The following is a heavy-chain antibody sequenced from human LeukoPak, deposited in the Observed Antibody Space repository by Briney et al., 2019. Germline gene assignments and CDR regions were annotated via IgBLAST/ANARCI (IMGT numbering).Heavy chain of an antibody. CDR3: ARESVVTALVGY. J-gene: IGHJ4*02. CDR1: GYTFTGYY. Sequence: ASVKVSCKASGYTFTGYYMHWVRQAPGQGLEWMGWINPNSGGTNYAQKFQGRVTMTRDTSISTAYMELSRLRSDDTAVYYCARESVVTALVGYWGQGTLVTVSS. D-gene: IGHD5-18*01. CDR2: INPNSGGT. V-gene: IGHV1-2*02.